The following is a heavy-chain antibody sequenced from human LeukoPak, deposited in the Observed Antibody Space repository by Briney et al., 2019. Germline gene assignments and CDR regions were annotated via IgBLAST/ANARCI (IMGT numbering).Heavy chain of an antibody. CDR2: INSDGSRI. J-gene: IGHJ4*02. CDR3: ARAPQIGFSGFDKNY. D-gene: IGHD5-12*01. CDR1: GFTLSDYW. V-gene: IGHV3-74*01. Sequence: GGSLRLSCAASGFTLSDYWMHWVRQVPGKGLVWVSRINSDGSRIIYADSVKGRFTISRDNAKNTVYLQMNSLRADDTAVYFCARAPQIGFSGFDKNYWGQGTLVTVSS.